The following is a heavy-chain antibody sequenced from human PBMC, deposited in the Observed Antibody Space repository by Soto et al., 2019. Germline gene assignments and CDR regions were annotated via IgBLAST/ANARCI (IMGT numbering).Heavy chain of an antibody. CDR1: GGTFSSYA. CDR2: IIPIFGTA. D-gene: IGHD6-13*01. CDR3: ARGEQQLAPYYYYGMDV. V-gene: IGHV1-69*13. J-gene: IGHJ6*02. Sequence: ASVKVSCKASGGTFSSYAISWVRQAPGQGLEWMGGIIPIFGTANYAQKFQGRVTITADESTSTAYMELSSLRSEDTAVYYCARGEQQLAPYYYYGMDVWGQGTTVTVSS.